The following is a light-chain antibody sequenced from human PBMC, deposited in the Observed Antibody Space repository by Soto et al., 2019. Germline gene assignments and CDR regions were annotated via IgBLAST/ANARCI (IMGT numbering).Light chain of an antibody. Sequence: DIQMTQSPSSLSAFVGDRVTITCRASQGISTYLAWYQQKPGKGPNLLIYAASALQSGVPSRFSGGGSGTEFTLTISSLQPEDVATYYCQKYNIAPLFTFGPGTKVEIK. CDR1: QGISTY. J-gene: IGKJ3*01. CDR3: QKYNIAPLFT. CDR2: AAS. V-gene: IGKV1-27*01.